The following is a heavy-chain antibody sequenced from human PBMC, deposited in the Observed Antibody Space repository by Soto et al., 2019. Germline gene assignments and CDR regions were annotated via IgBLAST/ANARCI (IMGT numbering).Heavy chain of an antibody. V-gene: IGHV4-59*08. CDR3: ASSYDFWSGHLVP. J-gene: IGHJ5*02. CDR1: GGSISSYY. Sequence: SETLSLTCTVSGGSISSYYWSWIRQPPGKGLEWIGYIYYSGSTNYNPSLKSRVTISVDTSKNQFSLKLSSVTAADTAVYYCASSYDFWSGHLVPCGQGTRVTV. D-gene: IGHD3-3*01. CDR2: IYYSGST.